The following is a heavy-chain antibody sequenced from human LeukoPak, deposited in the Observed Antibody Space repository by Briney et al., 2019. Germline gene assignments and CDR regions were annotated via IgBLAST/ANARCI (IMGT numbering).Heavy chain of an antibody. Sequence: PGGSLRLSCAASGFTFSSYGMHWVRQAPGKGLEWVAFIRYDGSNKYYADSVRGRFTISRDNSEDTLYLQIITLRAVDTAVYYCARNRLRATATYMDVWGKGTTVTVSS. CDR3: ARNRLRATATYMDV. D-gene: IGHD2-15*01. J-gene: IGHJ6*04. CDR2: IRYDGSNK. V-gene: IGHV3-30*02. CDR1: GFTFSSYG.